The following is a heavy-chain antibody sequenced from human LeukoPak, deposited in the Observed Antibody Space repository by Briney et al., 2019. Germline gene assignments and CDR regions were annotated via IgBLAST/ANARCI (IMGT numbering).Heavy chain of an antibody. J-gene: IGHJ6*02. CDR1: GGSISSYY. Sequence: SETLSLTCTVSGGSISSYYWSWIRQPPGKGLEWIGYIYYSGSTNYNPSLKSRVTISLDTSKNQFSLKLSSVTPADTAVYYCARSRGVASYYYGMDVWGQGTTVTVSS. D-gene: IGHD2-8*02. CDR3: ARSRGVASYYYGMDV. CDR2: IYYSGST. V-gene: IGHV4-59*12.